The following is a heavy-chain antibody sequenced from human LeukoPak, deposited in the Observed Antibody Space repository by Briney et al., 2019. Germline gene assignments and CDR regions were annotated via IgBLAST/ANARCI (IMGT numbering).Heavy chain of an antibody. CDR1: GFSLSTSGVG. CDR2: IYWNDDK. J-gene: IGHJ4*02. Sequence: KQSGPTLVNPTQTLTLTCTFSGFSLSTSGVGVGWVRQPPGKALEWLALIYWNDDKRYSPSLKSRLTITKDTSKNQVVLTMTNMDPVDTATYYCAHSYYDYVWGSPDPQYYFDYWGQGTLVTVSS. V-gene: IGHV2-5*01. CDR3: AHSYYDYVWGSPDPQYYFDY. D-gene: IGHD3-16*01.